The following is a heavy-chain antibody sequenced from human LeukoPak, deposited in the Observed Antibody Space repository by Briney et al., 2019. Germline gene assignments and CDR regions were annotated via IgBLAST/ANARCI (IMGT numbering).Heavy chain of an antibody. CDR3: AIVTLGRWLVHYYLDY. V-gene: IGHV3-48*03. CDR1: GFTFSSYE. D-gene: IGHD6-19*01. CDR2: ISSSGSTI. J-gene: IGHJ4*02. Sequence: GGSLRLSCAASGFTFSSYEMNWVRQAPGKGLEWVSYISSSGSTIYYADSVKGRFTISRDNAKNSLYLQMNSLRAEDTAVYYCAIVTLGRWLVHYYLDYWGQGTLVTVSS.